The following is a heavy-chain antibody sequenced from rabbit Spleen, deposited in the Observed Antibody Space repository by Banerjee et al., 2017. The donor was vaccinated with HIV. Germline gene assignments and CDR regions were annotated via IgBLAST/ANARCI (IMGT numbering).Heavy chain of an antibody. CDR2: IDVGSSDFT. CDR1: GVSFSFNNY. V-gene: IGHV1S45*01. Sequence: QEKLVESGGGLVQPEGSLTLTCTASGVSFSFNNYMCWVRQAPGKGLEWIGCIDVGSSDFTYFAAWAKGRFTISKTSSTTVTLQMTSLTAADTATYFCASGVNGNGYNGLWGQGTLVTVS. CDR3: ASGVNGNGYNGL. J-gene: IGHJ4*01. D-gene: IGHD6-1*01.